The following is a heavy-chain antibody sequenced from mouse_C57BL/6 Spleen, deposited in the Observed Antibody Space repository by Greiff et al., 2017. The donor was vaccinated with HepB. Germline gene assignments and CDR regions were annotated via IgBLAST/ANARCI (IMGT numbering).Heavy chain of an antibody. Sequence: EVQLQQSGPELVKPGASVKMSCKASGYTFTDYHMHWVKQSHGKSLEWIGYINPNNGGTSYNQKFKGKATLTVNKSSSTAYMALRSLTSEDSAVYYCARTLEVRTWFAYWGQGTLVTVSA. CDR3: ARTLEVRTWFAY. D-gene: IGHD2-2*01. CDR1: GYTFTDYH. V-gene: IGHV1-22*01. J-gene: IGHJ3*01. CDR2: INPNNGGT.